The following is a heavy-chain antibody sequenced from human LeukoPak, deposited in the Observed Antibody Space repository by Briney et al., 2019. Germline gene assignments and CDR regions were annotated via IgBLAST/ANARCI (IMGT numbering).Heavy chain of an antibody. Sequence: GGSLRLSCAASGYTFTSYAMNWVRQAPGQGLEWMGWINTNTGNPTYAQGFTGRLVFSLDTSVSTAYLQISSLKAEDTAVYYCARGYFIAAAGTSNNWFDPWGQGTLVTVSS. CDR1: GYTFTSYA. CDR2: INTNTGNP. J-gene: IGHJ5*02. V-gene: IGHV7-4-1*02. CDR3: ARGYFIAAAGTSNNWFDP. D-gene: IGHD6-13*01.